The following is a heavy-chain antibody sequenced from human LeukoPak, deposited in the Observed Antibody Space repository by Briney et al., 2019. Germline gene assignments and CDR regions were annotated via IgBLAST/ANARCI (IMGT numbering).Heavy chain of an antibody. CDR2: ISGSGGST. J-gene: IGHJ4*02. V-gene: IGHV3-23*01. Sequence: PGGSLRLSCAASGFTFSSYAMSWVRQAPGKGLEWVSAISGSGGSTYYADSVKGRFTISRDNSKNTLYLQMNSLGAEDTAVYYCAKDPDFWSGYHGYWGQGTLVTVSS. CDR3: AKDPDFWSGYHGY. CDR1: GFTFSSYA. D-gene: IGHD3-3*01.